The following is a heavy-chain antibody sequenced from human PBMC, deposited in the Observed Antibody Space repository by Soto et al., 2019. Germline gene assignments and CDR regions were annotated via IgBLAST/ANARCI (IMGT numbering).Heavy chain of an antibody. J-gene: IGHJ4*02. CDR3: AKDMKWGGMTTIHYFDS. CDR2: ISWNSETI. Sequence: EVQLVESGGGWVQPGRSLRLSCAASGFTVDDYAMHWVRQAPGKGLEWVSGISWNSETIDYAVSVKGRFTISRDNAKSSLFLQMNSLRPDATALYYCAKDMKWGGMTTIHYFDSWGQGTLVTVSS. D-gene: IGHD4-17*01. CDR1: GFTVDDYA. V-gene: IGHV3-9*01.